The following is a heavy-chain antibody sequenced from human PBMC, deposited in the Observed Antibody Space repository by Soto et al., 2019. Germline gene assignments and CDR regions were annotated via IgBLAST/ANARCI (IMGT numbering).Heavy chain of an antibody. V-gene: IGHV4-61*08. D-gene: IGHD4-4*01. Sequence: SETLSLTCTVSGCSVSSGDYYWSWIRQPPGKGLEWIGYIYNSGSTNYNPSFKRRVAMSVDTSKNQFSLKLSSVTAADTAVYYCAGGNLDYSTWFDPWGQGALVTVSS. CDR2: IYNSGST. J-gene: IGHJ5*02. CDR1: GCSVSSGDYY. CDR3: AGGNLDYSTWFDP.